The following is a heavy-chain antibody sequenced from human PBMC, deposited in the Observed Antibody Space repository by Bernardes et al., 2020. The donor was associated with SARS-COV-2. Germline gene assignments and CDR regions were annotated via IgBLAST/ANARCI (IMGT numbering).Heavy chain of an antibody. D-gene: IGHD3-10*01. CDR2: IKGDGSEK. V-gene: IGHV3-7*01. CDR3: ASHITRLQYII. J-gene: IGHJ4*02. CDR1: GFTFSNYW. Sequence: VGSLRLSCAASGFTFSNYWMTWVRQAPGKGLEWVASIKGDGSEKSYVDSVKGRFTISRDNANNALFLQMNSLRAEDTAVFYCASHITRLQYIIWGQGTLVTVSS.